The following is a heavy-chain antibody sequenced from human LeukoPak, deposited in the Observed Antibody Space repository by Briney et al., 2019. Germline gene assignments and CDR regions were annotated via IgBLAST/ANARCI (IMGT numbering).Heavy chain of an antibody. CDR1: GGTFISYA. CDR2: IIPIFGTA. CDR3: ASSLWSGYYIYYMDV. J-gene: IGHJ6*03. V-gene: IGHV1-69*13. Sequence: SXKVSCKASGGTFISYAISWVGHAPGQGREWMGGIIPIFGTANYAQKFQGRVTITADESTSTAYMELSSLRSGDTAVYYCASSLWSGYYIYYMDVWGKGTPVTVSS. D-gene: IGHD3-3*01.